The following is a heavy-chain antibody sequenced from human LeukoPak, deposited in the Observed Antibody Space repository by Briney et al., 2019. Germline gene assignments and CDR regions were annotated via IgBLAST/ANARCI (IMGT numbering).Heavy chain of an antibody. D-gene: IGHD2-2*01. J-gene: IGHJ4*02. V-gene: IGHV3-15*01. CDR1: GFTFSNAW. Sequence: GGSLRLSCAASGFTFSNAWMSWVRQAPGKGLEWVGRIKSKTDGGTTDYAAPVKGRFTISRDDSKNTLYLQMNSLKTEDTAVYYCTTGRTVVPAASFDYWGQGTLVTVSS. CDR3: TTGRTVVPAASFDY. CDR2: IKSKTDGGTT.